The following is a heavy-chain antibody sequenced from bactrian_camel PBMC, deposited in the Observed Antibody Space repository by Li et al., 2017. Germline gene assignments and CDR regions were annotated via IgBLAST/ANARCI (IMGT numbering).Heavy chain of an antibody. CDR1: GFTFSNYG. CDR3: ARDDADWFYGSTWFARKYNY. D-gene: IGHD6*01. V-gene: IGHV3S40*01. CDR2: IDSAGDDT. J-gene: IGHJ4*01. Sequence: QLVESGGGLVQPGGSLRLSCAASGFTFSNYGMSWVRQAPGKGLEWISAIDSAGDDTYYSGSVKGRFTISRDNAKNTLYLQLNSLKAEDTAMYFCARDDADWFYGSTWFARKYNYWGQGTQVTVS.